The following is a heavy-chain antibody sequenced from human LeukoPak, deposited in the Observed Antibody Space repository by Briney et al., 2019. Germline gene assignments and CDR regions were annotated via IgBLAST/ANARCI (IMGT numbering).Heavy chain of an antibody. CDR2: ISWNSGSI. J-gene: IGHJ3*02. Sequence: GGSLRLSCAASGFTFDDYAMHWVRQAPGKGLEWVSGISWNSGSIGYADSVKGRFTISRDNAKNSLYLQMNSLRAEDTALYYCAKGATIVGATRGAFDIWGRGTMVTVSS. CDR3: AKGATIVGATRGAFDI. V-gene: IGHV3-9*01. CDR1: GFTFDDYA. D-gene: IGHD1-26*01.